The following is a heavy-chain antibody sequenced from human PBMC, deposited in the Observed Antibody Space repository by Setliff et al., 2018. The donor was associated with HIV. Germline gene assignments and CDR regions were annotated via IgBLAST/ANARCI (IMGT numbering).Heavy chain of an antibody. V-gene: IGHV1-18*01. CDR1: GYTFSSYG. CDR3: ARGXYXXWGGYYDSRFPXXIDAFDI. Sequence: ASVKVSCKASGYTFSSYGISWVRQAPGQGVEWMGWISAYNGNTNYAQKLQGRVTMTTDTSTSTAYMELRSLRSDDTAVYYSARGXYXXWGGYYDSRFPXXIDAFDIWGQGTMVTVS. J-gene: IGHJ3*02. CDR2: ISAYNGNT. D-gene: IGHD3-3*01.